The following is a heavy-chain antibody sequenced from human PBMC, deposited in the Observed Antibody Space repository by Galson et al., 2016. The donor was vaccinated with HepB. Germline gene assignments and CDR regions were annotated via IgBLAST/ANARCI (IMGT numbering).Heavy chain of an antibody. D-gene: IGHD3-16*01. J-gene: IGHJ4*02. CDR2: ISGYTGDT. V-gene: IGHV1-18*04. Sequence: SVKVSCKGIALTFTSYGIPWVRQAPGQGPEWMGWISGYTGDTQYARKFQGRITLTTDTPTSTVYLELRSLRSDDTAVYYCARDSPDGNPMWGGDYWGQGTLVTVSS. CDR1: ALTFTSYG. CDR3: ARDSPDGNPMWGGDY.